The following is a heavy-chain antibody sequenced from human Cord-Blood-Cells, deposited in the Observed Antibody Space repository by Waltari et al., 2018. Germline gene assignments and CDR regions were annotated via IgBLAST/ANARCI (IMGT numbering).Heavy chain of an antibody. V-gene: IGHV3-48*02. CDR2: SSSSSSTI. CDR1: GFTFSSSS. CDR3: ASGPFDY. J-gene: IGHJ4*02. Sequence: EVQLVESGGGLVQPGGSLRLSCAASGFTFSSSSMNWVRQAPGKGLVWVSYSSSSSSTIYYADSVKGRFTISRENAKNSLYLQMNSLRDEDTAVYYCASGPFDYWGQGTLVTVSS.